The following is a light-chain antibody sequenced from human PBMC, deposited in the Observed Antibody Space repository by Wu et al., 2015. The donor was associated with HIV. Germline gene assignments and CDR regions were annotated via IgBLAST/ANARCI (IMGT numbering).Light chain of an antibody. J-gene: IGKJ1*01. CDR1: ENVGNW. Sequence: DVQVTQSPSTLSASVGDRVTITCRASENVGNWLAWYQHQPGKAPKLLIYKASILEDGVPSRFSASGSGTEFTLTINSLQPEDFATYYCQHYDTQSQTFGQGSKGGSQ. CDR3: QHYDTQSQT. CDR2: KAS. V-gene: IGKV1-5*03.